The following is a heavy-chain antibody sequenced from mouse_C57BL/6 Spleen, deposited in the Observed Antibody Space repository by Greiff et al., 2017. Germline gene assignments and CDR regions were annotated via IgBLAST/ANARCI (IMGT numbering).Heavy chain of an antibody. J-gene: IGHJ2*01. CDR3: ARNDYDEGYYCDY. CDR1: GYSITSGYY. D-gene: IGHD2-4*01. V-gene: IGHV3-6*01. Sequence: ESGPGLVKPSQSLSLTCSVTGYSITSGYYWNWIRQFPGNKLEWMGYISYDGSNNYNPSLKNRISITRDTSKNQFFLKLNSVTTEDTATYYCARNDYDEGYYCDYWGQGTTLTVSS. CDR2: ISYDGSN.